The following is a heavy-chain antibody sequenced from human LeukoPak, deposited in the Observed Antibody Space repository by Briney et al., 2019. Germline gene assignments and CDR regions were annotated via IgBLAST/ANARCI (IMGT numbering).Heavy chain of an antibody. J-gene: IGHJ4*02. CDR3: ARRAPQYSSSPHFDY. CDR1: GGSFSGYY. V-gene: IGHV4-34*01. D-gene: IGHD6-6*01. Sequence: PSDTLSLTCAVYGGSFSGYYWSWIRQPPGKGLEWIGEINHSGSTNYNPSLKSRVTISVDTSKNQFSLKLSSVTAADTAVYYCARRAPQYSSSPHFDYWGQGTLVTVSS. CDR2: INHSGST.